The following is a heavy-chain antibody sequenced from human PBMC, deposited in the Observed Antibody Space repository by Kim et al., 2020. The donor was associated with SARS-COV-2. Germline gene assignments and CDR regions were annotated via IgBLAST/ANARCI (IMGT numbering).Heavy chain of an antibody. Sequence: GGSLRLSCAASGFTFSSYAMSWVRQAPGKGLEWVSAISGSGGSTNYADSVKGRFTISRDNSKNTLYLEMNSLRAEDTAVYYCAKDDLLFYYDSSGFEYWGQGTLVTVSS. CDR2: ISGSGGST. CDR1: GFTFSSYA. V-gene: IGHV3-23*01. CDR3: AKDDLLFYYDSSGFEY. D-gene: IGHD3-22*01. J-gene: IGHJ4*02.